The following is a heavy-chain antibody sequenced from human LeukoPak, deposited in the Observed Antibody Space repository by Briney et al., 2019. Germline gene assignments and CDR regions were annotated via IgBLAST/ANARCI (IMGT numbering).Heavy chain of an antibody. D-gene: IGHD2/OR15-2a*01. CDR3: AKGPFPDAFDI. CDR2: IWYDGSNK. V-gene: IGHV3-33*06. Sequence: GRSLRLSCAASGFTFSSYGMHWVRQAPGKGLEWVAVIWYDGSNKYYADSVKGRFTISRDNSKNTLYLQMNSLRAEDTAVYYCAKGPFPDAFDIWGQGTVVTVSS. J-gene: IGHJ3*02. CDR1: GFTFSSYG.